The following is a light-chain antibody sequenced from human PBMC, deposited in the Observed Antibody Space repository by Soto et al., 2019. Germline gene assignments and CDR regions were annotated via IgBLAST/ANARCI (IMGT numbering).Light chain of an antibody. CDR2: EVT. Sequence: QSVLTQPGSVSGSPGQSITISCTATSSDVGSFNYVSWYQHHPGKAPKLMIYEVTSRPSGVSNRFSGSKSGNTASLTISGLQAEDEADYYCVSYATSTTLYVFGSGTKVTVL. V-gene: IGLV2-14*01. J-gene: IGLJ1*01. CDR3: VSYATSTTLYV. CDR1: SSDVGSFNY.